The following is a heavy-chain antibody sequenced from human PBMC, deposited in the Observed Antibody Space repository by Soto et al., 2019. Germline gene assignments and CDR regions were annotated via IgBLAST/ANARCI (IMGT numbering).Heavy chain of an antibody. CDR1: GGSISSSSYY. D-gene: IGHD2-2*02. Sequence: ETLSLTCTVSGGSISSSSYYWGWIRQPPGKGLEWIGSIYYSGSTYYNPSLKSRVTISVDTSKNQFSLKLSSVTAADTAVYYCAGSFDCSSTSCYTHDYYYYGMDVWGQGTTVTVSS. CDR2: IYYSGST. CDR3: AGSFDCSSTSCYTHDYYYYGMDV. J-gene: IGHJ6*02. V-gene: IGHV4-39*01.